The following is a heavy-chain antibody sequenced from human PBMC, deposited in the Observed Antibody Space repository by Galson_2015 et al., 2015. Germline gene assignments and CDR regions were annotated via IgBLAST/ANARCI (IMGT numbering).Heavy chain of an antibody. V-gene: IGHV1-2*06. CDR3: ARAFWVAAAGDSFDY. Sequence: SCKASGYTLTDYYIHWVRQAPGQGLEWMGRINPNTGGTNYAQNFQGRVTMTRDTSISTAYMEVSRLRSDDTAVYYCARAFWVAAAGDSFDYWGQGTLVTVSS. D-gene: IGHD6-13*01. CDR1: GYTLTDYY. CDR2: INPNTGGT. J-gene: IGHJ4*02.